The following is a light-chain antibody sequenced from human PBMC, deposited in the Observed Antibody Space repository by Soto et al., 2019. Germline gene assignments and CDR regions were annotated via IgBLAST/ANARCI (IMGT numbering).Light chain of an antibody. CDR1: QSISNW. Sequence: DIQMTQSPSTLSASVGDRVTITCRASQSISNWLAWYQQKPGKAPKLLIYKASSSEGGVPSRFSGSGSGTEFTLTISSLQPDDFATYYCQQYDSYSQTFGQGTRVDIK. CDR2: KAS. CDR3: QQYDSYSQT. J-gene: IGKJ1*01. V-gene: IGKV1-5*03.